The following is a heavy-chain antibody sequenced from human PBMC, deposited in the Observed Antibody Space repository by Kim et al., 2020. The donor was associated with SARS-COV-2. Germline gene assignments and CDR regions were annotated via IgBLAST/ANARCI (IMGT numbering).Heavy chain of an antibody. CDR2: IFGSGSGT. J-gene: IGHJ2*01. D-gene: IGHD3-3*01. CDR3: ARHLHVTTEGFYWYFDL. V-gene: IGHV3-23*01. Sequence: GGSLRLSCAASGFTFRNSAMRWVRQAPGKGLEWVAGIFGSGSGTYYGDSVKGRFSISRDNSQTTLFLQMDNLRAEDTAVYYCARHLHVTTEGFYWYFDLWGRGTLVTVSS. CDR1: GFTFRNSA.